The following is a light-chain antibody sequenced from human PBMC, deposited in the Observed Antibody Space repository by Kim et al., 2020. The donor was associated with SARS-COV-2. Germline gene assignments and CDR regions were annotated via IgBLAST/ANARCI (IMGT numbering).Light chain of an antibody. V-gene: IGLV3-19*01. J-gene: IGLJ1*01. CDR3: NSRDSSGKHPGV. Sequence: SSELTQDPAVSVALGQTVRITCQGDSLRSYYASWYQQKPGQAPVLVIYGKNNRPSGIPDRFSGSSSGNTASLTLPGAQAEDEADYYCNSRDSSGKHPGVF. CDR1: SLRSYY. CDR2: GKN.